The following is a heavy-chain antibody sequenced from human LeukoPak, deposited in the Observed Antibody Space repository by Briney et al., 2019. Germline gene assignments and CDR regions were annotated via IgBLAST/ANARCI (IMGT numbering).Heavy chain of an antibody. Sequence: GESLKISCKGSGYSFTSYWIGWVRQMPGKGLEWMGIIYPGDSDTRYSPSFQGQVTISADKSISTAYLQWSSLKALDTAMYHCARHSPDNQIDIWGQGTMVTVSS. CDR3: ARHSPDNQIDI. J-gene: IGHJ3*02. D-gene: IGHD3-22*01. V-gene: IGHV5-51*01. CDR1: GYSFTSYW. CDR2: IYPGDSDT.